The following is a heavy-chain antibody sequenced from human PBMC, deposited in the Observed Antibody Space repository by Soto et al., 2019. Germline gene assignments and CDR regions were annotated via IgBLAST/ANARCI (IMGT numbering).Heavy chain of an antibody. CDR2: VTGSGGQI. J-gene: IGHJ5*02. CDR1: GFTISTYA. D-gene: IGHD2-21*01. V-gene: IGHV3-23*01. Sequence: PGGSLRLSCAASGFTISTYAMTWVRQAPGKGLECVSGVTGSGGQIHYADSVKGRFTISKDNSKNTLYLQMSSLREEDTALYYCAKDAVYKDGLWLMDSWGQGTPVTVSS. CDR3: AKDAVYKDGLWLMDS.